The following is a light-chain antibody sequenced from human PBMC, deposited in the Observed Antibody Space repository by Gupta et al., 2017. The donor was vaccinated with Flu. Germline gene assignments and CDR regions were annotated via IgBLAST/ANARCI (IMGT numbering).Light chain of an antibody. CDR3: SSYTRTTTLV. CDR2: DGT. V-gene: IGLV2-14*03. Sequence: SITISCTGTSSDIGSYKYVSWYQQNPGKAPQRWMYDGTNRPSGVSTRFSGSKSGDTASLTISGLQAEDEADDYCSSYTRTTTLVCGGGTRLT. J-gene: IGLJ2*01. CDR1: SSDIGSYKY.